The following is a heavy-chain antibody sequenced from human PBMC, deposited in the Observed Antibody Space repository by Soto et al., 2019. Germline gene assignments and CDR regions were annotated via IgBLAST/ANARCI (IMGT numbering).Heavy chain of an antibody. CDR1: GGSISSYY. CDR2: IYYSGST. Sequence: SETLSLTCTVSGGSISSYYWSWIRQPPGKGLEWIGYIYYSGSTNYNPSLKSRVTISVDTSKDQFSMKLSSVTAAETAVYYCARGGIAAAGLFDYWGQGTMVPVSS. D-gene: IGHD6-13*01. CDR3: ARGGIAAAGLFDY. V-gene: IGHV4-59*01. J-gene: IGHJ4*02.